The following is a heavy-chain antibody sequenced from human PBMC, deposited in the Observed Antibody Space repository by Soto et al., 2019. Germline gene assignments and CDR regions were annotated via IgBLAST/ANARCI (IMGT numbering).Heavy chain of an antibody. CDR2: IYHSGNT. CDR1: GYSISIGYY. CDR3: ARHSIVVARTIVAS. J-gene: IGHJ4*02. V-gene: IGHV4-38-2*01. D-gene: IGHD6-19*01. Sequence: AGTXSLTCACSGYSISIGYYVCCIRQPPGKVMECIGSIYHSGNTYYSPSLKSRVTISVYTSKNHFSLKLSSVTAADTAVYYCARHSIVVARTIVASWAKGTLVTVPQ.